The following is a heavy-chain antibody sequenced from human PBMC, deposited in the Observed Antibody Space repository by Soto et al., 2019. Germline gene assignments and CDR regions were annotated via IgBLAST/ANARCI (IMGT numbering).Heavy chain of an antibody. Sequence: SQTLSLTCAISGDSVSTNIAAWSWIRQSPSRGLEWLGRTLYRSSKWYNEYAVSVKSRMTINPDTSKNQFSLQLNSVTPEGTAVYYCARDAAPTLNYPHGMDVWGQGTAVTVSS. D-gene: IGHD1-7*01. CDR1: GDSVSTNIAA. CDR2: TLYRSSKWYN. J-gene: IGHJ6*02. V-gene: IGHV6-1*01. CDR3: ARDAAPTLNYPHGMDV.